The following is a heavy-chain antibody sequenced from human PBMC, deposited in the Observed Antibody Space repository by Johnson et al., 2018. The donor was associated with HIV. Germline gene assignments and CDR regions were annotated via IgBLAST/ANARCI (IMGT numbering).Heavy chain of an antibody. CDR3: ARGPSVVTLHAFDL. CDR2: IKSKADGGTT. Sequence: VQLVESGGGLVQPGGSLRLSCAASGFSFSYAWMSWVRQAPGKGLEWVGRIKSKADGGTTDYAAPVKGRFTISRDDSKNTLYMQMNSLRAGDTAVYYCARGPSVVTLHAFDLWGQGTLVTVSS. D-gene: IGHD4-23*01. V-gene: IGHV3-15*01. CDR1: GFSFSYAW. J-gene: IGHJ3*01.